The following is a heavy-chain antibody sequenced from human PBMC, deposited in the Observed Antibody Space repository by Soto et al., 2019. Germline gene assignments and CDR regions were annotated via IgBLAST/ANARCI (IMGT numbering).Heavy chain of an antibody. J-gene: IGHJ3*02. CDR2: IYPGDSDT. Sequence: GESLKISCKGSGYSFTSYWIGWVRQMPGKGLEWMGIIYPGDSDTRYSPSFQGQVTISADKSISTAYLQWSSLKASDTAMYYCARPVDRRLRPYGRGLDFDIWGQGTMVTVSS. CDR3: ARPVDRRLRPYGRGLDFDI. V-gene: IGHV5-51*01. CDR1: GYSFTSYW. D-gene: IGHD4-17*01.